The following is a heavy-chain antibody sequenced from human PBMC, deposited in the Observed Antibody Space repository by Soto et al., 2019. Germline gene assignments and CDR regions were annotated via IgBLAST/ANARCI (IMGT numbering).Heavy chain of an antibody. J-gene: IGHJ6*02. CDR1: GGTLSDYA. CDR2: IMPTVDSA. Sequence: QVQLVQSGAEVKNPGSSVKVSCKASGGTLSDYAVSWVRQARGQGLEWMGGIMPTVDSANYAQKFQGRLTITADESTSTANMELSSLTSDDTATYYCAVAAVREILTEQSSGMAVWGQGTTVTVSS. D-gene: IGHD3-10*01. CDR3: AVAAVREILTEQSSGMAV. V-gene: IGHV1-69*01.